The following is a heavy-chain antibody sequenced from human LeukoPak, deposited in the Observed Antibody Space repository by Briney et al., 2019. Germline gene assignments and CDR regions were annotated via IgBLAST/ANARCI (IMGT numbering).Heavy chain of an antibody. CDR3: ARATSYGANDY. CDR2: INPSDGGT. D-gene: IGHD4-17*01. CDR1: GYTFTTYF. Sequence: ASVKVSCKASGYTFTTYFIHWVRQAPGQGLEWMGIINPSDGGTTYAQQFQGRVTMTRDTSTSTVHMELSSLRSGDTAVYYCARATSYGANDYWGQGTLVTVSS. J-gene: IGHJ4*02. V-gene: IGHV1-46*01.